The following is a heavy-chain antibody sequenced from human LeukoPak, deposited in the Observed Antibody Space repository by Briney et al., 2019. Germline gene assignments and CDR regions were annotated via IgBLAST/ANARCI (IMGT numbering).Heavy chain of an antibody. CDR3: AKEGATMGFDY. J-gene: IGHJ4*02. CDR1: GFNFNDYG. Sequence: GGSLRLSCAASGFNFNDYGKHWVRQAPGKGLGWVTVISYNGNNQYYADSVKGRFTISRDNSKNTVYLQMNSLRGDDTAVYYCAKEGATMGFDYWGQGILVTVSS. D-gene: IGHD5-24*01. CDR2: ISYNGNNQ. V-gene: IGHV3-30*18.